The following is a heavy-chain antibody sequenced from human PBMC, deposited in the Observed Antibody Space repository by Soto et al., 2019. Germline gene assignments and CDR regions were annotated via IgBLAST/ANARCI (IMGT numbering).Heavy chain of an antibody. CDR2: IYYSGST. CDR1: GGSIRSHY. CDR3: ARRWGGTFDY. J-gene: IGHJ4*02. Sequence: SETLSLTCTVSGGSIRSHYWNWIRQPPGKGLEWIGYIYYSGSTNYNPSLKSRVTISVDTSKNQFSLKLSSVTAADTAVYYCARRWGGTFDYWGQGTLVTVSS. V-gene: IGHV4-59*08. D-gene: IGHD2-21*01.